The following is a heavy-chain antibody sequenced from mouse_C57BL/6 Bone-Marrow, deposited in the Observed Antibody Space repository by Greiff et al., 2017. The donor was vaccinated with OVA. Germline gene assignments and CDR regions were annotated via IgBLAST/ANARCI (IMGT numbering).Heavy chain of an antibody. CDR3: GGAWFAY. CDR2: INPNNGGT. CDR1: GYTFTDYY. V-gene: IGHV1-26*01. Sequence: VQLQQSGPELVKPGASVKISCKASGYTFTDYYMNWVKQSPGKSLEWIGDINPNNGGTSYNQKFKGKATLTEDKSSSTAYMELRSLTSEDSAVYYCGGAWFAYWGQGTLVTVSA. J-gene: IGHJ3*01.